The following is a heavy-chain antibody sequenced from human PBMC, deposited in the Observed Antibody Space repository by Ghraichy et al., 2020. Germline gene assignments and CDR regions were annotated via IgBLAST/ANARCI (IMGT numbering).Heavy chain of an antibody. CDR3: ARLSGARLGY. CDR2: VYYSGST. J-gene: IGHJ4*02. CDR1: GGSIGTYY. Sequence: SETLSLTCTVSGGSIGTYYWSWLRQAPGKGLEWIGYVYYSGSTNYNPSLKSRVTISVDTSKNQFSLNLNSVTAADTAVYYCARLSGARLGYWGQGTLVTVSS. V-gene: IGHV4-59*12. D-gene: IGHD1-26*01.